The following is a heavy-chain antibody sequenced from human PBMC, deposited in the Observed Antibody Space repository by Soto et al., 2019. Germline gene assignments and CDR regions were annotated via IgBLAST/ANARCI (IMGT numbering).Heavy chain of an antibody. D-gene: IGHD3-22*01. CDR2: IYY. CDR3: ATMRAVEDVSGYYYLGWSDY. V-gene: IGHV4-4*08. CDR1: GGSISSYY. Sequence: PSETLSLTCTVAGGSISSYYWSWIRQPPGKGLEWIGYIYYSPSLKSRVNISVDTSKNRFSLNLNSVTAADTAVYYCATMRAVEDVSGYYYLGWSDYWGQGIRVTVSS. J-gene: IGHJ4*02.